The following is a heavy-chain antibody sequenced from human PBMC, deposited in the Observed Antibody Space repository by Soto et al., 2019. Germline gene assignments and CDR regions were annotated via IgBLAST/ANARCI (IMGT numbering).Heavy chain of an antibody. J-gene: IGHJ6*03. CDR1: GFTFSDYY. D-gene: IGHD3-3*01. CDR2: ISSSGSTI. Sequence: GGSLILSCAASGFTFSDYYMSWTRQAPGKGLEWASYISSSGSTIYYADSVKGRFTISRDNAKNSLYLQMNSLRAEDTAVYYCARGLADFWSGYHPGYYYYYMDVWGKGTTVTVSS. V-gene: IGHV3-11*01. CDR3: ARGLADFWSGYHPGYYYYYMDV.